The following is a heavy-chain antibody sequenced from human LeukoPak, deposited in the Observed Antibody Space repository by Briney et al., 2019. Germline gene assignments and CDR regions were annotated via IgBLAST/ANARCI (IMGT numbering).Heavy chain of an antibody. CDR2: IIPIFGTA. CDR3: ARGGIVGAQTLGFFDY. CDR1: GGTFSSYA. V-gene: IGHV1-69*05. Sequence: SVKVSCKASGGTFSSYAISWVRQAPGQGLEWMGGIIPIFGTANYAQKFQGRVTITTDESTSTAYMELSSLRSEDTAVYYCARGGIVGAQTLGFFDYRGQGTLVTVSS. J-gene: IGHJ4*02. D-gene: IGHD1-26*01.